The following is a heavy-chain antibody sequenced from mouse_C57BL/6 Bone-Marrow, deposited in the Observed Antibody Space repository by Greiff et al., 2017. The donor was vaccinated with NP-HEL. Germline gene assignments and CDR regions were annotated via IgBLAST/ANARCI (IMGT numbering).Heavy chain of an antibody. V-gene: IGHV1-66*01. CDR3: APHSNGFAY. J-gene: IGHJ3*01. Sequence: VQLQESGPELVKPGASVKISCKASGYSFTSYYIHWVKQRPGQGLEWIGWIYPGSGNTKYNEKFKGKATLTADTSSSTAYMQLSSLTSEDSAVYYCAPHSNGFAYWGQGTLVTVSA. CDR1: GYSFTSYY. CDR2: IYPGSGNT. D-gene: IGHD2-5*01.